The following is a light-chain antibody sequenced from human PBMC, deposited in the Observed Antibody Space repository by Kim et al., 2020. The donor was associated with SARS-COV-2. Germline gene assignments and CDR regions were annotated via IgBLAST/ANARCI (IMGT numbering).Light chain of an antibody. Sequence: PGDRATPPCRASHIISSSTLTWYQQKPGQPPRLLIYGASSRATGIPDRFSGSGSGTDFTLTISRLEPEDFAVYYCQRFGSSPLMFTFGQGTKLEI. CDR3: QRFGSSPLMFT. J-gene: IGKJ2*01. V-gene: IGKV3-20*01. CDR1: HIISSST. CDR2: GAS.